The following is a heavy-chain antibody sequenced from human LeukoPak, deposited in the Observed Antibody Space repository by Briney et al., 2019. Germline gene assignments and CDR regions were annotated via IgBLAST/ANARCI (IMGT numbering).Heavy chain of an antibody. V-gene: IGHV4-59*01. CDR1: GASLSRWY. J-gene: IGHJ4*02. D-gene: IGHD6-19*01. CDR3: ARETMLAGFASGLGFNY. Sequence: PSETLSLTCTVSGASLSRWYWSWIRQPPGKGLEWIGYIHGNGNTNYNPSLKSRVSMSLDTSRNQFSLNLTSVTAADTATYYCARETMLAGFASGLGFNYWGQGLLVIVSS. CDR2: IHGNGNT.